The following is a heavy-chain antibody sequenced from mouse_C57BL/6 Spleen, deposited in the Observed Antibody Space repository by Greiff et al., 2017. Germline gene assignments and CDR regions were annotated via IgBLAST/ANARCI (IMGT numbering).Heavy chain of an antibody. CDR1: GYTFTSYW. CDR2: IHPNSGST. CDR3: ARSRRQGDAMDY. D-gene: IGHD1-2*01. V-gene: IGHV1-64*01. J-gene: IGHJ4*01. Sequence: QVQLQQPGAELVKPGASVKLSCKASGYTFTSYWMHWVKQRPGQGLEWIGMIHPNSGSTNYNEKFKSKATLTVDKSSSTAYMQLSSLTSEASAVYYCARSRRQGDAMDYWGQGTSVTVSS.